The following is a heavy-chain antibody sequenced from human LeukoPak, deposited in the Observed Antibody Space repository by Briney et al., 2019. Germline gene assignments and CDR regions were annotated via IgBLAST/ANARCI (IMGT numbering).Heavy chain of an antibody. D-gene: IGHD2-21*01. CDR2: VYYTGST. J-gene: IGHJ4*02. CDR3: ARERCGDTTCYFDY. Sequence: SETLSLTCTVSGGSISSYYWSWIRQAPGKGLEWIGYVYYTGSTNYNPSLKSRVTISVDTSKNQFSLELSSVAAADTAVYYCARERCGDTTCYFDYWGQGTLVTVSS. CDR1: GGSISSYY. V-gene: IGHV4-59*12.